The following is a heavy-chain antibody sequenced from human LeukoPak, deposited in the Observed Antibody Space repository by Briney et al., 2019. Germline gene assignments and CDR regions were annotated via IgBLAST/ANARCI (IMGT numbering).Heavy chain of an antibody. CDR3: AARGYSYGYGDYYGMDV. CDR2: IQNDGSDK. Sequence: XEXVXFIQNDGSDKSYADSVKGRFTISRDNSKNTLYLQMNSLRAEDTAVYYCAARGYSYGYGDYYGMDVWGQGTTVTVSS. J-gene: IGHJ6*02. V-gene: IGHV3-30*02. D-gene: IGHD5-18*01.